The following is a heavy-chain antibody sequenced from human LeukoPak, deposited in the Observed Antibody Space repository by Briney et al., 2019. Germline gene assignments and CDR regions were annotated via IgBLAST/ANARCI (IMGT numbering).Heavy chain of an antibody. CDR2: IYTSGST. Sequence: SQTLSLTCTVSGGSISSGDYYWSWIRQPAGKGLEWIGRIYTSGSTNYNPSLKSRVTMSVDMSTRQISLKLSSVTAADTAVYYCARAVGGDGSGSLWGPGTLVTVSS. V-gene: IGHV4-61*02. D-gene: IGHD3-10*01. CDR3: ARAVGGDGSGSL. CDR1: GGSISSGDYY. J-gene: IGHJ4*02.